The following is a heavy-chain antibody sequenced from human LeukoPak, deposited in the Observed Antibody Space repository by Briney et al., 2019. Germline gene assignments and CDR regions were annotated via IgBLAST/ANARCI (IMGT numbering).Heavy chain of an antibody. D-gene: IGHD6-19*01. V-gene: IGHV4-34*01. J-gene: IGHJ4*02. CDR3: ARGANPGGWYGL. Sequence: SETLSLKCAVYGGSFSGYYWSWIRQPPGKGLEWIGEINHSGSANYNPSLKSRVTISLDTSKKQLSLKLNSVTAADTAVYYCARGANPGGWYGLWGQGTLVTVSS. CDR2: INHSGSA. CDR1: GGSFSGYY.